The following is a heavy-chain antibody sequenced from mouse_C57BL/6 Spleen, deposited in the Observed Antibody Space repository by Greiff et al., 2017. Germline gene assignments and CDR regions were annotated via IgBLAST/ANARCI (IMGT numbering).Heavy chain of an antibody. J-gene: IGHJ1*03. CDR3: AIQGIDIRYFDV. V-gene: IGHV1-55*01. CDR1: GYTFTSYW. Sequence: QVQLQQSGAELVKPGASVKMSCKASGYTFTSYWITWVKQRPGQGLEWIGDIYPGSGSTNYNEKFKSKATLTVDTSSSTAYMQLSSLTSEDSAVYYCAIQGIDIRYFDVWGTGTTVTVSS. CDR2: IYPGSGST.